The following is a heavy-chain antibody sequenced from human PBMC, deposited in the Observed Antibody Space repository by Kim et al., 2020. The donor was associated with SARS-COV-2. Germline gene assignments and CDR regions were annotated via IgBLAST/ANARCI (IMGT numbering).Heavy chain of an antibody. D-gene: IGHD3-10*01. CDR1: GFTFSSYG. V-gene: IGHV3-30*18. CDR3: AKGVGRRFGMDV. CDR2: ISYDGSNK. J-gene: IGHJ6*02. Sequence: GGSLRLSCAASGFTFSSYGMHWVRQAPGKGLEWVAVISYDGSNKYYADSVKGRFTISRDNSKNTLYLQMNSLTAEDTAVYYCAKGVGRRFGMDVWGQGTT.